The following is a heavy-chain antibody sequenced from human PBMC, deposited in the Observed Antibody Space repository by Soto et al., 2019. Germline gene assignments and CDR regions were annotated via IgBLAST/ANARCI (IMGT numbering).Heavy chain of an antibody. J-gene: IGHJ4*02. CDR3: ARTSMTRIDY. CDR2: FIPELGTS. V-gene: IGHV1-69*06. CDR1: GGFNNYA. Sequence: ASVKVSCKASGGFNNYAISWVRQAPGQGLEWMGVFIPELGTSNYAQRFQGRVTITVDKATNTAYLNLPTLTSEDTAIYYCARTSMTRIDYGGQGTLVTVSS. D-gene: IGHD4-17*01.